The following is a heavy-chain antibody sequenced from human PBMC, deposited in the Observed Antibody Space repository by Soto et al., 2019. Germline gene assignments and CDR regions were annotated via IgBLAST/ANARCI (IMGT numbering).Heavy chain of an antibody. J-gene: IGHJ4*02. CDR1: GVSLSTSRAA. V-gene: IGHV2-5*02. D-gene: IGHD3-10*01. CDR3: AHGSFFRGAHFDY. Sequence: QITLKESGPTLMKPTQTLTLTCSVSGVSLSTSRAAVGWVRQPPGKALDWLALIYWDDDKRYSPSLKSRVTITKDTSKNQVVLTMTNMSPVDTATYYCAHGSFFRGAHFDYWGPGTLVTVSS. CDR2: IYWDDDK.